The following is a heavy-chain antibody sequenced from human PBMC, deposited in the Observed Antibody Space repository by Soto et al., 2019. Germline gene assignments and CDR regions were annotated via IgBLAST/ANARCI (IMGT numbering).Heavy chain of an antibody. V-gene: IGHV1-46*01. D-gene: IGHD1-26*01. CDR1: GSTFTSYY. J-gene: IGHJ2*01. CDR3: VRDVERRGVQVAL. CDR2: INPSGGTT. Sequence: QVQLVQSGAEVKKPGASVKVSCKASGSTFTSYYMHWVRQAPGQGLECMGIINPSGGTTNYAHKFQGIVNLTRDTSTSAVYMELSSLRSEDTSVYYCVRDVERRGVQVALCVRGTLVTISS.